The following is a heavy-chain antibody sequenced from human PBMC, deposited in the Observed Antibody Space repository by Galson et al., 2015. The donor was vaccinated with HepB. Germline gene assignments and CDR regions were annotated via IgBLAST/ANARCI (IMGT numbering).Heavy chain of an antibody. Sequence: SLRLSCAASGFTFNSYAMHWVRQTPGKGLQWVAVITYDGTNKFYARSVKGRFTISRDNSGNTLFLHMNSLRPEDTALYYCVKGGGYSAIRGRGEFDSWGQGALVTVSS. CDR3: VKGGGYSAIRGRGEFDS. V-gene: IGHV3-30*04. CDR2: ITYDGTNK. J-gene: IGHJ4*02. D-gene: IGHD5-12*01. CDR1: GFTFNSYA.